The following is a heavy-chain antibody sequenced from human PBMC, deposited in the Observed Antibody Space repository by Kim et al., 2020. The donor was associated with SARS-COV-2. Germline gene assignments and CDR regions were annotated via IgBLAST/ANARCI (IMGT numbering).Heavy chain of an antibody. CDR1: GYTFDIYA. Sequence: ASVKVSCKASGYTFDIYALYWVRQAAGQRFEWMGWINGGNGNTRYSQNFQGRVTIKRDTSPTTAYMELSSLTSKDTAVYYCAREVSGRHNWLDPWGQGT. J-gene: IGHJ5*02. D-gene: IGHD3-10*01. V-gene: IGHV1-3*01. CDR2: INGGNGNT. CDR3: AREVSGRHNWLDP.